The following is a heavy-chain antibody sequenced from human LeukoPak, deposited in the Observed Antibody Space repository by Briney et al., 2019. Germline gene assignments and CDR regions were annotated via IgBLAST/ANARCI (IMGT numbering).Heavy chain of an antibody. CDR1: GGSISSSSYC. V-gene: IGHV4-39*07. J-gene: IGHJ3*02. D-gene: IGHD3-22*01. Sequence: PSETLSLTCTVSGGSISSSSYCWGWIRQPPGKGLEWIGSIYYSGSTYYNPSLKSRVTISVDTSKNQFSLKLSSVTAADTAVYYCASSLRADDSSGSLVAFDIWGQGTMVTVSS. CDR3: ASSLRADDSSGSLVAFDI. CDR2: IYYSGST.